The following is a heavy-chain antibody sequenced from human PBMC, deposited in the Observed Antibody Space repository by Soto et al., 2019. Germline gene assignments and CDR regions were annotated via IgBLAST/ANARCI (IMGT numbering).Heavy chain of an antibody. Sequence: ASVKVSCKASGGTFSSYAISWVRQAPGQGLEWMGGIIPIFGTANYAQKFQGRVTITADESTSTAYMELSSLRSEDTAVYYCARVSRAVPPRWYFDLWGRGTLVTVSS. V-gene: IGHV1-69*13. J-gene: IGHJ2*01. CDR1: GGTFSSYA. CDR3: ARVSRAVPPRWYFDL. CDR2: IIPIFGTA. D-gene: IGHD1-1*01.